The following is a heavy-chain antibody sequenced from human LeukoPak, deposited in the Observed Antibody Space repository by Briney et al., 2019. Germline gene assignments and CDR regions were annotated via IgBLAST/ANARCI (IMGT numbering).Heavy chain of an antibody. J-gene: IGHJ4*02. V-gene: IGHV4-59*01. Sequence: EASETLSLTCTVSGGSISGYYWNWIRQPPGKGLEWIGYIYDSGSTNYNPSLKSRVTISVDTSKNQFSLKLSSVTAADTAVYYCAARSYYFDYWGQGTLVTVSS. CDR2: IYDSGST. CDR3: AARSYYFDY. CDR1: GGSISGYY.